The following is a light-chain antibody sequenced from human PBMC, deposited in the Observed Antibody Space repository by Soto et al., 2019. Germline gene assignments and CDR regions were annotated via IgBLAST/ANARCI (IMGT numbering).Light chain of an antibody. J-gene: IGLJ1*01. V-gene: IGLV2-18*02. Sequence: QSALTQPPSVSGSPGQSVTISCTGTSSDVGSYNRVSWYQQPPGTAPKLMIYEVINRPSGVPDRFSESKSGNTASLTISGLQAEDEADYYCSSYTSTSTYVFGTGTKLTVL. CDR1: SSDVGSYNR. CDR2: EVI. CDR3: SSYTSTSTYV.